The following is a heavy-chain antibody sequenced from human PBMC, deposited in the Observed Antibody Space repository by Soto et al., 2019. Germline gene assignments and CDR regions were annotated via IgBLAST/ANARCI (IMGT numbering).Heavy chain of an antibody. V-gene: IGHV3-53*01. CDR3: ARAQYYYDSSGHYYRYYFDY. CDR1: GFTVNSNY. D-gene: IGHD3-22*01. J-gene: IGHJ4*02. CDR2: IYSGGST. Sequence: EVQLVESGGGLIQPGGSLRLSCAASGFTVNSNYLSWVRQAPGKGLEWVSVIYSGGSTYYANSVKGRFTISRDNSKNTLYRQMNSLRAEDTAVYYCARAQYYYDSSGHYYRYYFDYWGQGTLVTVSS.